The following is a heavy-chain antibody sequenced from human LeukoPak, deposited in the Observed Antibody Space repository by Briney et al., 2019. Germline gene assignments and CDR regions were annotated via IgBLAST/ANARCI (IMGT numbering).Heavy chain of an antibody. CDR2: IIPIFGTA. Sequence: SVKVSCKASGGTFSSYAISWVRQAPGQGLEWMGGIIPIFGTANYAQKFQGRVTITVGKSTSTAYMELSSLRSEDTAVYYCARSRKRGDYGSSCDYWGQGTLVTVSS. D-gene: IGHD3-10*01. V-gene: IGHV1-69*06. CDR3: ARSRKRGDYGSSCDY. CDR1: GGTFSSYA. J-gene: IGHJ4*02.